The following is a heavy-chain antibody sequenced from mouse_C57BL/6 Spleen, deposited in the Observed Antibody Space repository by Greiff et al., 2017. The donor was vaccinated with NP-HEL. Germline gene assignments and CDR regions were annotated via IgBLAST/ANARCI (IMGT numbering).Heavy chain of an antibody. CDR1: GYTFTDYE. CDR3: TLSTMITDYYAMDY. V-gene: IGHV1-15*01. Sequence: VQLQQSGAELVRPGASVTLSCKASGYTFTDYEMHWVKQTPVHGLEWIGAIDPETGGTAYNQKFKGKAILTADKSSSTAYMELRSLTSEDSAVYYCTLSTMITDYYAMDYWGQGTSVTVSS. D-gene: IGHD2-4*01. J-gene: IGHJ4*01. CDR2: IDPETGGT.